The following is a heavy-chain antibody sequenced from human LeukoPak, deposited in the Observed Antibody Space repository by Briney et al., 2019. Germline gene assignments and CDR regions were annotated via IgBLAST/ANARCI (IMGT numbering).Heavy chain of an antibody. J-gene: IGHJ4*02. V-gene: IGHV4-34*01. CDR1: GGSFSGYY. D-gene: IGHD3-10*01. CDR2: INHSGST. CDR3: ARGELGLLWFGELSLPFDY. Sequence: NPSETLSLTCAVYGGSFSGYYWSWIRQPPGKGLEWIGEINHSGSTNYNPSLKSRVTISVDTSKNQFSLKLSSVTAADTAVYYCARGELGLLWFGELSLPFDYWGQGTLVTVSS.